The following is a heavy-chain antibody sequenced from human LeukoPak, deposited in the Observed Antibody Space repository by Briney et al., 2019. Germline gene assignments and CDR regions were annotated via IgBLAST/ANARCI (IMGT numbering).Heavy chain of an antibody. V-gene: IGHV4-59*01. J-gene: IGHJ4*02. CDR2: IYYSGST. Sequence: PSETLSLTCTVSGGSISSYYWSWIRQPPGKGLEWIGYIYYSGSTKYNPSLKSRVTISVDASKTQFSLKLNSVTAADAAVYYCARGSRELYYFDYWGQGTLVTVSS. CDR1: GGSISSYY. D-gene: IGHD1-7*01. CDR3: ARGSRELYYFDY.